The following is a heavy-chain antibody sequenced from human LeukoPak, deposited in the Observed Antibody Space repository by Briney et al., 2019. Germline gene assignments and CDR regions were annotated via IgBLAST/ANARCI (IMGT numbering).Heavy chain of an antibody. D-gene: IGHD6-13*01. CDR1: GDSISNYD. Sequence: SETLSLTCTVSGDSISNYDWTWIRQPAGKGLEWIGRIYGSGNTRYNPSLKSRVSMSIDTSKNQFSLKLSSVTAADTAVYFCARGMAAASDYNWFDSWGQGTLVTVPS. CDR3: ARGMAAASDYNWFDS. V-gene: IGHV4-4*07. CDR2: IYGSGNT. J-gene: IGHJ5*01.